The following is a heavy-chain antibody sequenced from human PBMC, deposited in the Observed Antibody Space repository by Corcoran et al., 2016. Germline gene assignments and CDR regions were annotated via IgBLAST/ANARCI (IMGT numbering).Heavy chain of an antibody. Sequence: QVQLVQSGAEVKKPGASVKVSCKASGYTFTSYYMHWVRQAPGQGLEWMGIINPSGGSTSYAQKFQGRVTMTRDTSTSTVYMELSSLRSEDTAVYYCARYLGGIAVAGCWFDPWGQGTLVTVSS. CDR2: INPSGGST. D-gene: IGHD6-19*01. V-gene: IGHV1-46*01. CDR3: ARYLGGIAVAGCWFDP. J-gene: IGHJ5*02. CDR1: GYTFTSYY.